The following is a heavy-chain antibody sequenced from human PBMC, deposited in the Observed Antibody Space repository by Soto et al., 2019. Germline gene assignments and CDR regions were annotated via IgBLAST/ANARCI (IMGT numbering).Heavy chain of an antibody. CDR2: VRHTGDT. Sequence: QVQLQESGPGLVKPSETLSLTCAVSGASIKSYHWSWIRQPAGKGLEWVGRVRHTGDTNYNPSLKSLVTMTMDTSRNEISLKMTSVTAADTAVYFCAKDVASRRWFDPWGQGVLVIVSS. V-gene: IGHV4-4*07. CDR1: GASIKSYH. J-gene: IGHJ5*02. CDR3: AKDVASRRWFDP.